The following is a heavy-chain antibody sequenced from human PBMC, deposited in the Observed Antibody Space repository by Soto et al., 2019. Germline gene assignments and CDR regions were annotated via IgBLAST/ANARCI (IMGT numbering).Heavy chain of an antibody. V-gene: IGHV4-30-2*06. CDR2: IYPSGTS. J-gene: IGHJ4*01. CDR1: CYSINGGGFS. CDR3: ARGHYFGSGSTD. Sequence: TPSLTCAFFCYSINGGGFSWDWIRQSPGKGLEWIGYIYPSGTSYFNPSLKSRVSISLDKSRNQFSLRLSSMTAADTAVYYCARGHYFGSGSTDWGHGTLVTSPQ. D-gene: IGHD3-10*01.